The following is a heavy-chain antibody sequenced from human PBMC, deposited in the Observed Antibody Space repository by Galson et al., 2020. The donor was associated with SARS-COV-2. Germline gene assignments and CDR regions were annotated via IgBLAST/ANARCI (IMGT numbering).Heavy chain of an antibody. J-gene: IGHJ4*02. V-gene: IGHV3-33*01. CDR1: GFTFSSYG. CDR3: AREGIVGATRGFDY. Sequence: GGSLRLSCAASGFTFSSYGMHWVRQAPGKGLEWVAVIWYDGSNKYYADFVKGRFTISRDNSKNTLYLQMNSLRAEDTAVYYCAREGIVGATRGFDYWGQGTLVTVSS. D-gene: IGHD1-26*01. CDR2: IWYDGSNK.